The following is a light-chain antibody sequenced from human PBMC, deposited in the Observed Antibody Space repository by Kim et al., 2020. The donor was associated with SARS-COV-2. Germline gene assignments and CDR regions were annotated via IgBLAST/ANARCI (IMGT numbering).Light chain of an antibody. CDR2: DAS. CDR1: QSVSSY. CDR3: QQRSNWPPVL. Sequence: SPGERATLSCRASQSVSSYLAWYQQKPGQAPRLLIYDASNRATGIPARFSGSGSGTDFTLTISSLEPEDFAVYYCQQRSNWPPVLFGGGTKVDI. J-gene: IGKJ4*01. V-gene: IGKV3-11*01.